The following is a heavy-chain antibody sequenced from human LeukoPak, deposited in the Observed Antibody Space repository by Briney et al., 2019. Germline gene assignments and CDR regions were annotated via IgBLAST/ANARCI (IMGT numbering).Heavy chain of an antibody. Sequence: ASVTVSFKASGYTFTGYYMHWVRQAPGQGLEWMGWINPNSGGTNYAQKFQGRVTMTRDTSISTAYMELSRLRSDDTAVYYCASPGDDFWSGYLNYYYGMDVWGQGTTVIVSS. V-gene: IGHV1-2*02. CDR3: ASPGDDFWSGYLNYYYGMDV. D-gene: IGHD3-3*01. CDR1: GYTFTGYY. CDR2: INPNSGGT. J-gene: IGHJ6*02.